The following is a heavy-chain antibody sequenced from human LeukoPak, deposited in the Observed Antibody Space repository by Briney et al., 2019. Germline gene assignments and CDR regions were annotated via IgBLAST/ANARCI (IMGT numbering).Heavy chain of an antibody. V-gene: IGHV4-4*02. D-gene: IGHD3-10*01. CDR1: GGSPSSSNW. CDR2: IYHSGST. Sequence: SGTLSLTCALSGGSPSSSNWWSWVRQPPGKGLEWIGEIYHSGSTNYNPSLKSRVTISVDKSKNQFSLKLSSVTAADTAVYYCARGAMVRGVHYFDYWGQGTLVTVSS. J-gene: IGHJ4*02. CDR3: ARGAMVRGVHYFDY.